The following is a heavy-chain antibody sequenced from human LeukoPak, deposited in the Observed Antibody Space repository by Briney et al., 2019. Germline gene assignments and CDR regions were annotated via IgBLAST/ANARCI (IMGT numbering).Heavy chain of an antibody. J-gene: IGHJ4*02. Sequence: GRSLRLSCAASGFTFSDYYMSWIRQAPGKGLEWVSYISSSSSYTNYADSVKGRFTISRDNAKNSLYLQMNSLRAEDTAVYYCARRPSAYDILTGYSVTYFDYWGQGTLVTVSS. CDR3: ARRPSAYDILTGYSVTYFDY. CDR2: ISSSSSYT. CDR1: GFTFSDYY. D-gene: IGHD3-9*01. V-gene: IGHV3-11*06.